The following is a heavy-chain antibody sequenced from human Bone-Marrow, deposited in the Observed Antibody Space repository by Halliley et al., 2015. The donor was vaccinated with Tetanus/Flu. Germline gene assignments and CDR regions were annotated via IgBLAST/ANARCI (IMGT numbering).Heavy chain of an antibody. CDR1: GFTFSDYA. CDR3: AKDEVVGVLRGVISPYPFDY. Sequence: SLRLSCAASGFTFSDYAMSWVRQAPGKGLEWVSAIGISNTYYADSVKGRFTISRDNSKNTLYLEMESLRAEDTALYYCAKDEVVGVLRGVISPYPFDYWGQGTLVTVSS. D-gene: IGHD3-10*01. J-gene: IGHJ4*02. V-gene: IGHV3-23*01. CDR2: IGISNT.